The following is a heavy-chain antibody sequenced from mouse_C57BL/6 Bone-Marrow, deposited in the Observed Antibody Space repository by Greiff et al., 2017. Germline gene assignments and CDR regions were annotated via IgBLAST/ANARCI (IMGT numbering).Heavy chain of an antibody. CDR1: GYTFTSYG. V-gene: IGHV1-81*01. D-gene: IGHD3-2*02. Sequence: VQLQQSGAELARPGASVKLSCKASGYTFTSYGISWVKQRTGQGLEWIGEIYPRSGNTYYNEKFKGKATLTADNSSSTAYMELRSLTSEDAAVYFCAKERLIYYYDYWGQGTTLTVSS. CDR2: IYPRSGNT. CDR3: AKERLIYYYDY. J-gene: IGHJ2*01.